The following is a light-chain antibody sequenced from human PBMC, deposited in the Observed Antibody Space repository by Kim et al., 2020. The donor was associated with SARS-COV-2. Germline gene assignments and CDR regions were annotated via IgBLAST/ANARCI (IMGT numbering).Light chain of an antibody. J-gene: IGKJ4*01. CDR3: QQSYTRPLT. CDR2: ATS. V-gene: IGKV1-39*01. CDR1: QSIATS. Sequence: AALGDRVTITCRARQSIATSLNWYQQKHGTTPNLLIYATSNLQGGVPSRFSGSGSGTDFTLTISSLHPEDFATYYCQQSYTRPLTFGGGTKVDIK.